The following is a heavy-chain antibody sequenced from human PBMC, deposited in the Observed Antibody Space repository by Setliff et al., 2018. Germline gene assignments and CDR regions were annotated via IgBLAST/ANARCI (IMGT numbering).Heavy chain of an antibody. V-gene: IGHV1-46*03. CDR3: ARDRYYNSWSGTSITAPHDAFDI. Sequence: GASVKVSCKASGYTFTGYYMHGWRQAPGQGLGWMGIINPSGGLTRYAQKFQGRVTMTRDTSTSTVYMEVSSLRSEDTAVYYCARDRYYNSWSGTSITAPHDAFDIWGQGTMVTVSS. J-gene: IGHJ3*02. CDR1: GYTFTGYY. CDR2: INPSGGLT. D-gene: IGHD3-3*01.